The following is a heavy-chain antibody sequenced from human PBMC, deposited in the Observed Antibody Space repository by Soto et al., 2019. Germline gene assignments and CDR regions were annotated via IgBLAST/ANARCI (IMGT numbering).Heavy chain of an antibody. CDR1: GYTFTDYG. Sequence: QVQLLQSGAEVKKPGASVKVSCKTSGYTFTDYGITWVRQAPGQGLEWMGWISAKNGNTNYVQKFRDRVTMTTDTSTSTAYMELRSLTSDDTAVYYCVRDKEFPDYWGQGTLVTVSS. CDR3: VRDKEFPDY. J-gene: IGHJ4*02. V-gene: IGHV1-18*01. CDR2: ISAKNGNT.